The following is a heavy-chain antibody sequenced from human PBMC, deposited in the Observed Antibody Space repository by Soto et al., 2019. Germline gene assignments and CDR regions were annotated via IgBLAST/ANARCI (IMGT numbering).Heavy chain of an antibody. V-gene: IGHV1-69*13. CDR3: ARARIVVVTMYYFDY. J-gene: IGHJ4*02. CDR2: IIPIFGTA. CDR1: GGTFSSYA. D-gene: IGHD3-22*01. Sequence: ASVKVSCKASGGTFSSYAISWVRQAPGQGLEWMGGIIPIFGTANYAQKFQGRVTITADESTSTAYMELSSLRSEDTAVYYCARARIVVVTMYYFDYWGQGTLVTVSS.